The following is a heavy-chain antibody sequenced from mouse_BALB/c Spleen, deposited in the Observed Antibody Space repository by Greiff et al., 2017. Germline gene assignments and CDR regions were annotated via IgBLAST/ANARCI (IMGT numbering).Heavy chain of an antibody. V-gene: IGHV1-5*01. D-gene: IGHD1-1*01. CDR3: TRDYYGSSPRGYFDV. Sequence: EVKLVESGTVLARPGASVKMSCKASGYTFTSYWMHWVKQRPGQGLEWIGAIYPGNSDTSYNQKFKGKAKLTAVTSTSTAYMELSSLTNEDSAVYYCTRDYYGSSPRGYFDVWGAGTTVTVSS. CDR2: IYPGNSDT. J-gene: IGHJ1*01. CDR1: GYTFTSYW.